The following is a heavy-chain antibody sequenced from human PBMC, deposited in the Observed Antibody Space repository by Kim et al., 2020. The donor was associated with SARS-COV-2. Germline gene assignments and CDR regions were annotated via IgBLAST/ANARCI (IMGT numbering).Heavy chain of an antibody. CDR2: INPSGGST. V-gene: IGHV1-46*01. D-gene: IGHD6-25*01. J-gene: IGHJ5*02. Sequence: ASVKVSCKASGDTFTIYYIHWVRQAPGQGLEWMGIINPSGGSTAYAQKFQGRVAMTRDTNTNIVYMELSTLTSEDTAIYYCATNLPLASAGGVTDWFDP. CDR1: GDTFTIYY. CDR3: ATNLPLASAGGVTDWFDP.